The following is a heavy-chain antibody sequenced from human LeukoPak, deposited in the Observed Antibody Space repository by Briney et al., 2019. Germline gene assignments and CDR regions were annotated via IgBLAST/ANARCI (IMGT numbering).Heavy chain of an antibody. D-gene: IGHD2-21*02. V-gene: IGHV4-39*01. CDR2: IRYSGTT. Sequence: PSETLSLTCTVSGGSISSTYDHWDWLRQPPGPGLEWLGRIRYSGTTYYNLYLKGRISIFVDTTNNQFSRRLRSVTAADTAVYYWARRLHYFDYWGQGSLVTVSS. CDR3: ARRLHYFDY. CDR1: GGSISSTYDH. J-gene: IGHJ4*02.